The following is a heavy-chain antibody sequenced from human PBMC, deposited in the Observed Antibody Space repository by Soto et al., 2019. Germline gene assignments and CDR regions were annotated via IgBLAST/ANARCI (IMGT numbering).Heavy chain of an antibody. V-gene: IGHV3-23*01. CDR2: VTVSGDTS. CDR3: AKHGCSYPACYPYYYYVDV. D-gene: IGHD2-15*01. Sequence: PGGSLRLSCAASGFTFSDSALSWVRQGTGKGLEWVSSVTVSGDTSYYADSVEGRLTISRDNSKNTLYLQMNSLRADDTAVYYCAKHGCSYPACYPYYYYVDVWGEGATVTVSS. J-gene: IGHJ6*03. CDR1: GFTFSDSA.